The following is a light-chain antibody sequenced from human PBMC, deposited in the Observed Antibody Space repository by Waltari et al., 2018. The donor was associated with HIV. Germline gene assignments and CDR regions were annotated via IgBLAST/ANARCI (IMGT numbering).Light chain of an antibody. CDR1: TISIKL. J-gene: IGLJ2*01. CDR3: QVSVVSSDHPT. V-gene: IGLV3-21*04. Sequence: SYVLTQPPSVSVAPGQTASISCGGDTISIKLFHLYRQKPGQAPVVVIYYDSDRPSGIPERFSGSNSGNTATLTISRVEAGDEADYFCQVSVVSSDHPTFGGGTKLTVL. CDR2: YDS.